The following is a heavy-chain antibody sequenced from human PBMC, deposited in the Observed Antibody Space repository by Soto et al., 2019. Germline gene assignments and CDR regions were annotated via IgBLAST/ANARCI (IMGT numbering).Heavy chain of an antibody. CDR3: AKEGSDYAILTGSGYYGMDV. V-gene: IGHV3-30*18. Sequence: QVQLVESGGGVVQPGRSLRLSCAASGFTFSSYGMHWVRQAPGKGLEWVAVISYDGSNKYYADSVKGRFTISRDNSKNTXHXXMNSLRAEDTAVYYCAKEGSDYAILTGSGYYGMDVWGQGTTVTVSS. J-gene: IGHJ6*02. CDR1: GFTFSSYG. D-gene: IGHD3-9*01. CDR2: ISYDGSNK.